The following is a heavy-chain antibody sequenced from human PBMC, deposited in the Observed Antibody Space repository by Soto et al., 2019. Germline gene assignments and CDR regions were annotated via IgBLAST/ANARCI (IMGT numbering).Heavy chain of an antibody. Sequence: QVQLVQSGAEVKKPGSSVKVSCKASGGTFSSYAISWVRQAPGQGLDWMGGIIPIFGTANYAQKLQGRVTITADESPSKAYMERRSLRSEDTAVYYCARARYSSSPPGYYYYGMDVWGQGTTVTVSS. D-gene: IGHD6-6*01. CDR1: GGTFSSYA. CDR2: IIPIFGTA. CDR3: ARARYSSSPPGYYYYGMDV. V-gene: IGHV1-69*01. J-gene: IGHJ6*02.